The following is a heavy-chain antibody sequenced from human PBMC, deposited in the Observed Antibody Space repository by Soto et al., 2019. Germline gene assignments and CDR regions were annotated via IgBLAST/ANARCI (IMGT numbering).Heavy chain of an antibody. CDR2: ISSSSSTI. J-gene: IGHJ5*02. Sequence: EVQLVESGGGLVQPGGSLRLSCAASGFTFSSYSMNWVRQAPGKGLECVSYISSSSSTIYYADSVKGRFTISRDNAKNSLYLQMNSLRAEDTAVYYCARHPERIAEIGCFDPWGQGTLVTVSS. V-gene: IGHV3-48*01. CDR3: ARHPERIAEIGCFDP. CDR1: GFTFSSYS. D-gene: IGHD6-13*01.